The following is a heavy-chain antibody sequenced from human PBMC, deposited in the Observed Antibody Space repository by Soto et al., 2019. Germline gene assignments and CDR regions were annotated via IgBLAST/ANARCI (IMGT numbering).Heavy chain of an antibody. CDR2: IIPIFGTA. Sequence: SVKVSCKASGGTFSSYATSWVRQAPGQGLEWMGGIIPIFGTADYAQKFQGRVTITADESTSTAYMELSSLRSEDTAVYYCAKTEDTAMVADFAYWGQGTLVTVS. V-gene: IGHV1-69*13. J-gene: IGHJ4*02. CDR1: GGTFSSYA. D-gene: IGHD5-18*01. CDR3: AKTEDTAMVADFAY.